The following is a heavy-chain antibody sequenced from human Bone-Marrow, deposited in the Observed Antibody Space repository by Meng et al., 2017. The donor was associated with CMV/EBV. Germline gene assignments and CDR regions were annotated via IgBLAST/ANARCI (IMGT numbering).Heavy chain of an antibody. V-gene: IGHV3-21*01. J-gene: IGHJ3*02. D-gene: IGHD3-3*01. CDR3: ARTYYDFWSGYSEGAFDI. CDR2: ISSGSTYI. CDR1: GFTFSSYS. Sequence: GGSLRLSCVASGFTFSSYSMNWVRQAPGKGLEWVSSISSGSTYIYYADSVKGRFTISRDNAKNSLYLQMNSLRAEDTAVYYCARTYYDFWSGYSEGAFDIWGQGTMVTVSS.